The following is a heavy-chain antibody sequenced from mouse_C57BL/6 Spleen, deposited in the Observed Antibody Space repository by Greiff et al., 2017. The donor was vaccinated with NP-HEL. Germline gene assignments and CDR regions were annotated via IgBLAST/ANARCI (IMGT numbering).Heavy chain of an antibody. J-gene: IGHJ2*01. Sequence: EVQLQQSGPELVKPGASVKISCKASGYTFTDYYMNWVKQSHGKSLEWIGDINPNNGGTSYNQKFKGKATLTVDKSSSTAYMELRSLTSEDSAVYYCAYIGDFDYWGQGTTLTVSS. V-gene: IGHV1-26*01. CDR3: AYIGDFDY. CDR1: GYTFTDYY. CDR2: INPNNGGT. D-gene: IGHD1-3*01.